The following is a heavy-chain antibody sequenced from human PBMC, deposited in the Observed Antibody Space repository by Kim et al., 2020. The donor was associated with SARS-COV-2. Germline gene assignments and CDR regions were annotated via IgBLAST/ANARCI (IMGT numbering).Heavy chain of an antibody. CDR1: GFTFSSYG. CDR2: IWYDGSNK. V-gene: IGHV3-33*01. D-gene: IGHD5-12*01. J-gene: IGHJ4*02. CDR3: ASEKVEMATSGLDY. Sequence: GGSLRLSCAASGFTFSSYGMHWVRQAPGKGLEWVAVIWYDGSNKYYADSVKGRFTISRDNSKNTLYLQMNSLRAEDTAVYYCASEKVEMATSGLDYWGQGTLVTVSS.